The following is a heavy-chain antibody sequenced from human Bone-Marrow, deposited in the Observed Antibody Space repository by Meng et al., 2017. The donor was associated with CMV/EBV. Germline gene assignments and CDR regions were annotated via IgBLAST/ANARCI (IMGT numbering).Heavy chain of an antibody. CDR3: ARGLLAPYYDFWSGYSRSYYYYGMDV. V-gene: IGHV1-18*01. CDR1: GYVFINYG. D-gene: IGHD3-3*01. J-gene: IGHJ6*02. Sequence: ASVKVSCKTSGYVFINYGVSWVRQAPGQGLEWVSWINPYNGNTDYAQKVQGRITVTTDTSTSTAYMELRSLRSDDTAVYYCARGLLAPYYDFWSGYSRSYYYYGMDVWGQGTTVTVSS. CDR2: INPYNGNT.